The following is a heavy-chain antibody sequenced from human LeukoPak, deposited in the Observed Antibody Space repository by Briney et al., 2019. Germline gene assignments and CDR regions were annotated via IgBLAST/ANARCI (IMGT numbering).Heavy chain of an antibody. J-gene: IGHJ4*02. CDR1: GFTFNSYW. CDR2: IKHDGSEK. CDR3: ARDSGHTGYDLLDY. V-gene: IGHV3-7*01. Sequence: QPGGSLRLSCADSGFTFNSYWMGWVRQTPGKGLEWVANIKHDGSEKYYVDSVEGRFTISRDNAKNSLFLQMNSLRAEDTAVYYCARDSGHTGYDLLDYWGQGTLVTVSS. D-gene: IGHD5-12*01.